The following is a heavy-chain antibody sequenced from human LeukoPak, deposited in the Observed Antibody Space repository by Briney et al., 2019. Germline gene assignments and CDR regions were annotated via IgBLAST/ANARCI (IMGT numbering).Heavy chain of an antibody. Sequence: PGGSLRLSCAASGFTFSSYAMSWVRQAPGKGLEWVSAISGSGGSTYYADSVKGRFTISRDNSKNTLYLQMSSPRAEDTAVYYCAKDRETVRGVIFDYWGQGTLVTVSS. CDR2: ISGSGGST. V-gene: IGHV3-23*01. CDR1: GFTFSSYA. D-gene: IGHD3-10*01. J-gene: IGHJ4*02. CDR3: AKDRETVRGVIFDY.